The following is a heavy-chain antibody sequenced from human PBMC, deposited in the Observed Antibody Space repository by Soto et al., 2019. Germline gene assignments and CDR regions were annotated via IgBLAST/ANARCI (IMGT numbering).Heavy chain of an antibody. D-gene: IGHD3-22*01. CDR1: GGSISSTKW. Sequence: SETLSLTCAVSGGSISSTKWWSWVLQTPGKGLEWIGEIYHRGATNYNPSLKSRVTISVDNSKNQFSLKLSSVTAADTAVYYCARRDYYDSTGYYYYWGQGTLVTVS. CDR2: IYHRGAT. CDR3: ARRDYYDSTGYYYY. V-gene: IGHV4-4*02. J-gene: IGHJ4*02.